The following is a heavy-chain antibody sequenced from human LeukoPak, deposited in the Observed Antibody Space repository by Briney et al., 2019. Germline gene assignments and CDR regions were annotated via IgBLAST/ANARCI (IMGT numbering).Heavy chain of an antibody. V-gene: IGHV4-59*01. Sequence: SETLSLTCSVSGDSISSSYWSWIRQPPGKGLEWIGYINYSGSTNYNPPLKSRVTISVDTSKNQFSLKLSSVTAADTAVYYCARESRVHYYMDVWGKGTTVTVSS. CDR1: GDSISSSY. J-gene: IGHJ6*03. CDR2: INYSGST. CDR3: ARESRVHYYMDV. D-gene: IGHD1-1*01.